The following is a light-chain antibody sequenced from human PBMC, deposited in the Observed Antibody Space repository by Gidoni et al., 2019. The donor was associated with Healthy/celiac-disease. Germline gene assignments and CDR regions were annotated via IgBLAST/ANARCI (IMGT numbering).Light chain of an antibody. Sequence: EIVLTQSPATLSVSPGERATLSCRASQSVSSNLAWYQQKPGQAPRLLIYGASTRATGIPARFSGSGSGTEFTLTISSLQSEDFAVYYCQQYNNWPLFXGXTKVXIK. J-gene: IGKJ4*01. CDR2: GAS. CDR1: QSVSSN. V-gene: IGKV3-15*01. CDR3: QQYNNWPL.